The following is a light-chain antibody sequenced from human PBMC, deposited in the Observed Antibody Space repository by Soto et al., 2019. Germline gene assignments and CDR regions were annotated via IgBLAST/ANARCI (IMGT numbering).Light chain of an antibody. CDR1: QTVSSSY. CDR2: GAS. J-gene: IGKJ2*01. Sequence: ENVLTQSPGTLSLSPGERATLSCRASQTVSSSYLSWYQQKPGQAPRLLIYGASSRATGIPDRFSGSGSGTDFTLTIRRLEPEDFAVYFCHQYGSSTYTFGQGTKLEIK. CDR3: HQYGSSTYT. V-gene: IGKV3-20*01.